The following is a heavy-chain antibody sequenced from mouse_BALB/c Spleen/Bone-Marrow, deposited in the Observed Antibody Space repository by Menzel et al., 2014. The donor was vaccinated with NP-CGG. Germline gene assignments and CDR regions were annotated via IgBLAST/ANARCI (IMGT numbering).Heavy chain of an antibody. CDR1: GFDFSRYW. V-gene: IGHV4-1*02. CDR2: INPDSSTI. D-gene: IGHD1-2*01. J-gene: IGHJ2*01. CDR3: ARQGYYGYIDY. Sequence: EVMLVESGGGLVQPGGSLKLSCAASGFDFSRYWMSWVRQAPGKGLEWIGEINPDSSTINYTPSLKDKFIISRDNAKNTLYLQMRKVRSEDTAHYYCARQGYYGYIDYWGQGTTLTVSS.